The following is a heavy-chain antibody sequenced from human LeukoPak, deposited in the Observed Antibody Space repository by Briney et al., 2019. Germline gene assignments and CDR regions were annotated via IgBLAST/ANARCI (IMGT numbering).Heavy chain of an antibody. CDR3: ARDKGAVATYYYYYMDV. Sequence: GASVKVSCKASGYTFTSYGISWVRQAPGQGLEWMGWISAHNGDTSYEEKLQGRVTMTTDTSTSTAYMELRSLRSDDRAVYYCARDKGAVATYYYYYMDVWGKGTTVTVSS. CDR2: ISAHNGDT. CDR1: GYTFTSYG. V-gene: IGHV1-18*01. D-gene: IGHD6-19*01. J-gene: IGHJ6*03.